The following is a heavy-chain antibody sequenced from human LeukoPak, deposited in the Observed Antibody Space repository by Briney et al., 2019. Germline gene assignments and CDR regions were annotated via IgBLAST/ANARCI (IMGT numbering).Heavy chain of an antibody. CDR2: IYPGDSDT. V-gene: IGHV5-51*01. D-gene: IGHD4-17*01. Sequence: GESLKISCXGSGYTFTSYWLGWVRQMPGKGLEWMGIIYPGDSDTRYSPSFQGQVTISADKSISTAFLQWSSLKASDTAMYYCARSRDYGTDYYFDYWGQGTLVTVSS. CDR1: GYTFTSYW. CDR3: ARSRDYGTDYYFDY. J-gene: IGHJ4*02.